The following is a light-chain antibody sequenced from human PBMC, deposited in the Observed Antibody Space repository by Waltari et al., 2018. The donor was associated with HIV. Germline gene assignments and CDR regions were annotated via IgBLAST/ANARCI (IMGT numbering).Light chain of an antibody. J-gene: IGLJ1*01. Sequence: QSALTQPASVSGSPGQSITLSCPGTSRDVGGYNYVSWYQQHPGKAPKLIYDVSNRPSGVSNRFSGSKSGNTASLTISGLQAEDEADYYCSSYTSSSSYVFGTGTKVTVL. CDR3: SSYTSSSSYV. CDR1: SRDVGGYNY. CDR2: DVS. V-gene: IGLV2-14*03.